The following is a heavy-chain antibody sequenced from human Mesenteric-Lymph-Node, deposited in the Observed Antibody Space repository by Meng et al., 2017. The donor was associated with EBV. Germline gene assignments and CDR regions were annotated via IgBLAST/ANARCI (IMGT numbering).Heavy chain of an antibody. CDR1: GASISSDNW. V-gene: IGHV4-4*02. Sequence: QVQLQGSGPGLVKPSGTLSLTCAVSGASISSDNWWSWVRQPPGKGLEWIGEIYHSGSTNYNPSLKSRVTISVDKSKRQFSLKLTSVTAADTAVYHCARDLGLAVAVYYFNYWGQGTLVTVSS. CDR2: IYHSGST. J-gene: IGHJ4*02. CDR3: ARDLGLAVAVYYFNY. D-gene: IGHD6-19*01.